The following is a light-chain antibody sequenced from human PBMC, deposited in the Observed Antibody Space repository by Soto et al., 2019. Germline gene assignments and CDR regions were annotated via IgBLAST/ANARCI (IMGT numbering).Light chain of an antibody. CDR2: SNN. CDR1: SSNIGSNT. CDR3: SLYTSENTYV. Sequence: QSVLTQPPSASGTPGQRVTISCSGSSSNIGSNTVNWYQQLPGTAPKLLIYSNNQRPSGVPDRFSGSKSGTSASLAISGLQSEDEADYYCSLYTSENTYVFGTG. J-gene: IGLJ1*01. V-gene: IGLV1-44*01.